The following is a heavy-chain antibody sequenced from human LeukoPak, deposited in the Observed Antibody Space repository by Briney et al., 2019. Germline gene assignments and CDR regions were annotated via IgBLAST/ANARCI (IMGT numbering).Heavy chain of an antibody. D-gene: IGHD1-1*01. V-gene: IGHV3-21*01. J-gene: IGHJ4*02. Sequence: GGSLSLSCAASGFTFSTYAINWVRHPPGKGLGWDSSINSSVTSKKYASSLKGRCTISTDNATKSLFLQLGSLVDADTAVSYCARGRDVGGTYYSDYWGQGTLVTVSS. CDR2: INSSVTSK. CDR1: GFTFSTYA. CDR3: ARGRDVGGTYYSDY.